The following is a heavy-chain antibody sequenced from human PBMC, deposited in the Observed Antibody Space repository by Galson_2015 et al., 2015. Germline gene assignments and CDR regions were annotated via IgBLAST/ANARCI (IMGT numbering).Heavy chain of an antibody. CDR3: ARVGQKQQLAYDY. CDR2: INAGNGNT. CDR1: GYTFTSYA. V-gene: IGHV1-3*01. J-gene: IGHJ4*02. Sequence: SVKVSCKASGYTFTSYAMHWVRQAPGQRLEWMGWINAGNGNTKYSQKFQGRVTITRDTSASTAYMELSSLRSEDTAVYYCARVGQKQQLAYDYGGQGTLVTVSS. D-gene: IGHD6-13*01.